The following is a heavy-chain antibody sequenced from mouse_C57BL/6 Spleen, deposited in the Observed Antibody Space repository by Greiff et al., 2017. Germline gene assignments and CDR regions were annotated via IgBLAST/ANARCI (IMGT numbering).Heavy chain of an antibody. CDR1: GYTFTSYD. J-gene: IGHJ3*01. CDR2: IYPRDGST. CDR3: AMRGVYTWVAY. Sequence: QVLLKQSGPELVKPGASVKLSCKSSGYTFTSYDINWVKQSPGQGLEWIGWIYPRDGSTKYIEKFKGKGTLTVDTSSSTAYMELHSLASEDSAVYVCAMRGVYTWVAYWGQGTLVTVSA. V-gene: IGHV1-85*01.